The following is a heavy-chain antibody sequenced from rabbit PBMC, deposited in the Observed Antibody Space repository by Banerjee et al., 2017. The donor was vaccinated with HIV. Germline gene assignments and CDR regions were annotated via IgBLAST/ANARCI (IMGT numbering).Heavy chain of an antibody. V-gene: IGHV1S40*01. J-gene: IGHJ4*01. D-gene: IGHD4-2*01. CDR3: ARAYDGSTYYFNL. Sequence: CWVRQAPGKGLEWIACIYAGSSPSAYYASWAKGRFTISKTSSTSVTLQMTSLTAADTATYFCARAYDGSTYYFNLWGPGTLVTVS. CDR2: IYAGSSPSA.